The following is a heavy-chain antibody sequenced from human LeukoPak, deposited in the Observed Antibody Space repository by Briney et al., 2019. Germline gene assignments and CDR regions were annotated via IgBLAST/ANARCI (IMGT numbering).Heavy chain of an antibody. V-gene: IGHV6-1*01. Sequence: SQTLSLTCAISGDSVSSNSAAWNWFRQSPSRGLEWLGGTFYTSKWFNDYAVSVKSRITINPDTSKNQFSLQLNSVTPEDTAVYYCARRRYYDYSGYFDYWGQGTLVTVSS. D-gene: IGHD3-16*01. J-gene: IGHJ4*02. CDR1: GDSVSSNSAA. CDR2: TFYTSKWFN. CDR3: ARRRYYDYSGYFDY.